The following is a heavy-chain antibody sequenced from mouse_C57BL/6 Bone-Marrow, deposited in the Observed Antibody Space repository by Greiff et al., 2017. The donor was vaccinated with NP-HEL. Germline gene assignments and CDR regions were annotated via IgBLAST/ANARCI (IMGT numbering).Heavy chain of an antibody. CDR3: TTSITTVVGY. CDR1: GFNIKDDY. V-gene: IGHV14-4*01. Sequence: EVKLVESGAELVRPGASVKLSCTASGFNIKDDYMHWVKQRPEQGLEWIGWIDPENGDTEYASKFQGKATITADTSSNTAYLQLSSLTSEDTAVYYCTTSITTVVGYWGQGTTLTVSS. J-gene: IGHJ2*01. CDR2: IDPENGDT. D-gene: IGHD1-1*01.